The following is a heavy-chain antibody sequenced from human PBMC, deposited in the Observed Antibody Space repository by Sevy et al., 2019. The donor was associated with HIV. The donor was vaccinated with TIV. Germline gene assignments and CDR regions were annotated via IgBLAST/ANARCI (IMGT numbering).Heavy chain of an antibody. V-gene: IGHV3-7*01. CDR3: VREGLGGFSYSLDF. Sequence: GGSLRLSCAASGFTFSSYWMSWVRQAPGKGLEWVATMKQDGSDKYYVDSVKGRFTISRDNAKNSLYLQMNSLRAEDSAVFYCVREGLGGFSYSLDFWGQGILVTVSS. CDR1: GFTFSSYW. D-gene: IGHD5-18*01. J-gene: IGHJ4*02. CDR2: MKQDGSDK.